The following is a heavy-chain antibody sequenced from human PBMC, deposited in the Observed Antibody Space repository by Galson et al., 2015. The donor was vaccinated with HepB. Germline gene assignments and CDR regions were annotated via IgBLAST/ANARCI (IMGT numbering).Heavy chain of an antibody. CDR2: INPIFRVS. D-gene: IGHD2/OR15-2a*01. Sequence: SVKVSCKASGGTFRTSSILWVRQAPGQGLEWVGGINPIFRVSNYAPRFQGRVTITADESATTAYMELTSLRSEDTAIYDCATEGKNTDLWLDPWGQGTLLIVSS. V-gene: IGHV1-69*13. CDR1: GGTFRTSS. CDR3: ATEGKNTDLWLDP. J-gene: IGHJ5*02.